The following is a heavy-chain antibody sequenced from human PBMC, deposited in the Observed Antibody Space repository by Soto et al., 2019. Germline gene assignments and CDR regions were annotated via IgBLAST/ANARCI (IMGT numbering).Heavy chain of an antibody. CDR1: GGSFSGYY. CDR3: ARVGPDTAMVGRDCTNGVCRSSSMYNWFDP. V-gene: IGHV4-34*01. J-gene: IGHJ5*02. CDR2: INHSGST. D-gene: IGHD2-8*01. Sequence: ASETLSLTCAVYGGSFSGYYWSWIRQPPGKGLEWIGEINHSGSTNYNPSLKSRVTISVDTSKNQFSLKLSSVTAADTAVYYCARVGPDTAMVGRDCTNGVCRSSSMYNWFDPWGQGTLVTVSS.